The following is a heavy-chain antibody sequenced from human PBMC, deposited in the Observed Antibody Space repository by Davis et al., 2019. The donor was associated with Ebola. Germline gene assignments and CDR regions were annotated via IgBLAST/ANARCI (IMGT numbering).Heavy chain of an antibody. CDR3: ARGHNYGHDY. D-gene: IGHD5-18*01. CDR2: IITNSGGT. V-gene: IGHV1-2*06. CDR1: GYTFTDYN. Sequence: ASVKVSCKASGYTFTDYNLHWVRHAPGQGLEWMGRIITNSGGTNYAQNFQGRVTMTRDTSISTAYMELSSLTSDDTAVYFCARGHNYGHDYWGQGTLVTVSS. J-gene: IGHJ4*02.